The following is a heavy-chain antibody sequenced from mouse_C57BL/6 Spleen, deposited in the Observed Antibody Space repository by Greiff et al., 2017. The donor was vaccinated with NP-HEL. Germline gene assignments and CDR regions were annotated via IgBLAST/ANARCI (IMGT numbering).Heavy chain of an antibody. Sequence: EVNVVESGGGLVQPGGSLKLSCAASGFTFSDYGMAWVRQAPRKGPEWVAFISNLAYSIYYADTVTGRFTISRENAKNTLYLEMSSLRSEDTAMYYCARLLTTVVAKYFDVWGTGTTVTVSS. CDR2: ISNLAYSI. CDR3: ARLLTTVVAKYFDV. D-gene: IGHD1-1*01. CDR1: GFTFSDYG. V-gene: IGHV5-15*01. J-gene: IGHJ1*03.